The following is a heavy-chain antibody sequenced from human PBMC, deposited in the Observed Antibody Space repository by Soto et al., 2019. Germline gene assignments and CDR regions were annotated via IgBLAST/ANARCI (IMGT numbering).Heavy chain of an antibody. CDR3: VGERGLSSFYGMDV. Sequence: GGSLRLSCEASGFTLTTYTMNWVRQASGKGLEWVSSITSSSGHIYYADSVKGRFTISRDNARNSLYLQMNSLRAEDTAVYYCVGERGLSSFYGMDVWGQGTTVTVSS. CDR2: ITSSSGHI. CDR1: GFTLTTYT. V-gene: IGHV3-21*01. J-gene: IGHJ6*02. D-gene: IGHD3-10*01.